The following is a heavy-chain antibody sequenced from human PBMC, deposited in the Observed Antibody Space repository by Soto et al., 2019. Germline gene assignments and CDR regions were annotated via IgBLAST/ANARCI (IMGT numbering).Heavy chain of an antibody. CDR3: ARGGRRYQLLWGYYGMDV. D-gene: IGHD2-2*01. Sequence: SETLSLSCTVSGCSICSYYWSWIRQPPGKGLEWIGYIYYSGSTNYNPSLKSRVTISVDTSKNQFSLKLSSVTAADTAVYYCARGGRRYQLLWGYYGMDVWGQGTTVTVSS. V-gene: IGHV4-59*01. CDR2: IYYSGST. J-gene: IGHJ6*02. CDR1: GCSICSYY.